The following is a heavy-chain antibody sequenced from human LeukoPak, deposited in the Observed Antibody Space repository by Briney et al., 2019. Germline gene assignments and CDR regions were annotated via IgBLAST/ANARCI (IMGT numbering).Heavy chain of an antibody. CDR2: ISASGGST. V-gene: IGHV3-23*01. CDR3: AEDRFGDLPECFDY. D-gene: IGHD3-10*01. Sequence: GGSLRLSCAASGFTFSSYGMGWVRQAPGKGLEWVSGISASGGSTYYADSVKGRFTISRDNPKNTLYVQMNSLRAEDTAVYYCAEDRFGDLPECFDYWGQGTLVTVSS. J-gene: IGHJ4*02. CDR1: GFTFSSYG.